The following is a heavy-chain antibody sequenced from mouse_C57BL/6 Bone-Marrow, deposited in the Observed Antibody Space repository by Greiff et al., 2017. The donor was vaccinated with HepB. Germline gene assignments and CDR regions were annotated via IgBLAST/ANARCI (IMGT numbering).Heavy chain of an antibody. CDR1: GYTFPSYG. Sequence: VQLQQSGAELARPGASVKLSCKASGYTFPSYGISWVKQRTGQGLEWIGEIYPRSGNTYYNEKFKGKATLTADKSSSTAYMELRSLTSEDSAVYFCARNYYGRGTYAMDYWGQGTSVTVSS. CDR2: IYPRSGNT. V-gene: IGHV1-81*01. CDR3: ARNYYGRGTYAMDY. D-gene: IGHD1-1*01. J-gene: IGHJ4*01.